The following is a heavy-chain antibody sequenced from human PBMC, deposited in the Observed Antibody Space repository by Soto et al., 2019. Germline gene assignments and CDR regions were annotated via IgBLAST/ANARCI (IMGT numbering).Heavy chain of an antibody. CDR1: GFTFSSYS. J-gene: IGHJ5*02. D-gene: IGHD5-18*01. Sequence: GGSLRLSCAASGFTFSSYSMNWVRQAPGKGLEWVSSISSSSSYIYYADSVKGRFTISRDNAKNSLYLQMNSLRAEDTAVYYCARGVRGYSYGYALLVSWGQGTLVTVSS. V-gene: IGHV3-21*01. CDR2: ISSSSSYI. CDR3: ARGVRGYSYGYALLVS.